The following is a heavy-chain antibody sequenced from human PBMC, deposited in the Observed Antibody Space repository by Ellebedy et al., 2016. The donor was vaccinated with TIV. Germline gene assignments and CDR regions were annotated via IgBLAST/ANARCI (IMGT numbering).Heavy chain of an antibody. CDR2: INDKGDSI. CDR3: ARDDDSGWPIGDY. D-gene: IGHD6-19*01. V-gene: IGHV3-48*04. J-gene: IGHJ4*02. CDR1: GFTFSSYR. Sequence: GESLKISXVASGFTFSSYRMNWVRQAPGMGLEWLSYINDKGDSIYYAHSVKGRFTISRDNAKNSLYLQMNSLRADDTGVYYCARDDDSGWPIGDYWGQGTLLTVPS.